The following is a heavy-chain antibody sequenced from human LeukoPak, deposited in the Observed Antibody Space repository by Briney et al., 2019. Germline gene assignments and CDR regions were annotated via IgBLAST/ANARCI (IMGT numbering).Heavy chain of an antibody. D-gene: IGHD2/OR15-2a*01. CDR1: GGSISNSNW. V-gene: IGHV4-4*02. J-gene: IGHJ4*02. CDR3: ARNAYYSADY. Sequence: PSETLSLTCAVSGGSISNSNWWTWVRQSPGEGLEWIGEIYPSGNTNYNPSLKSRVTISVDKSKNQFSVMLTPVTAADTAVYYCARNAYYSADYWGQGTLVTVSS. CDR2: IYPSGNT.